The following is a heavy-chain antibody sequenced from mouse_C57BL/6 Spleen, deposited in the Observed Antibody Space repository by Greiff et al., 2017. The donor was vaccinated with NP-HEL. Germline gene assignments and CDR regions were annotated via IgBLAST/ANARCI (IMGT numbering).Heavy chain of an antibody. J-gene: IGHJ2*01. CDR1: GYTFTDYY. Sequence: VQLQQSGPELVKPGASVKISCKASGYTFTDYYMNWVKQSHGKSLEWIGDINPNNGGTSYNQKFKGKATLTVDKSSSTAYMELRSLTSEDSAVYYCARGSHYFDYWGQGTTLTVSS. V-gene: IGHV1-26*01. CDR2: INPNNGGT. CDR3: ARGSHYFDY.